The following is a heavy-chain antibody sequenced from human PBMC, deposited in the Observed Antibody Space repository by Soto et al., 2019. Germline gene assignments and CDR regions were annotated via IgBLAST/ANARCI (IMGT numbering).Heavy chain of an antibody. J-gene: IGHJ4*02. D-gene: IGHD6-13*01. CDR1: GFTFSSYA. CDR2: ISGSGGST. Sequence: EVQLLESGGGLVQPGGSLRLSCAASGFTFSSYAMSWVRQAPGKGLEWVSAISGSGGSTYYADSVKGRFTISRDNSKNPLYLQLNNLRAENTAVYYCANTPIAAAGTWEFHYWGQGTLVTVSS. V-gene: IGHV3-23*01. CDR3: ANTPIAAAGTWEFHY.